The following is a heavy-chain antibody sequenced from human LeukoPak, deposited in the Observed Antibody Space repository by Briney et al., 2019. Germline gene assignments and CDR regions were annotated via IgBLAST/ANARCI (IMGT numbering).Heavy chain of an antibody. V-gene: IGHV3-23*01. CDR2: ISGSGDNT. J-gene: IGHJ4*02. CDR3: AKGGKWDVTPFDY. Sequence: GGSLRLSCAASGFTFSSYAMSWVRQVPGKGLEWVSVISGSGDNTYYADSVKGRFTISRDNSKNTLYLQVNSLRAEDTAVYYCAKGGKWDVTPFDYWGQGTLVTVSS. CDR1: GFTFSSYA. D-gene: IGHD1-26*01.